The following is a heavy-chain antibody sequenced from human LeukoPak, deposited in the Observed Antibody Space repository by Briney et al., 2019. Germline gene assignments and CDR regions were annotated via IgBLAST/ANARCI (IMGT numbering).Heavy chain of an antibody. CDR1: GYTFTSYD. Sequence: ASVKVSSKASGYTFTSYDINWVRQATGQGLEWMGWMNPNSGNTGYAQKFQGRVTITRNTSISTAYMELSSLRSEDTAVYYCARGPRYQGHQLLSDYYMDVWGKGTTVTVSS. D-gene: IGHD2-2*01. CDR3: ARGPRYQGHQLLSDYYMDV. CDR2: MNPNSGNT. J-gene: IGHJ6*03. V-gene: IGHV1-8*03.